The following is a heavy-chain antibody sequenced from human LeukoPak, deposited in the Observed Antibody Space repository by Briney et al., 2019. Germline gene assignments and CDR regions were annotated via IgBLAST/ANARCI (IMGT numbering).Heavy chain of an antibody. CDR1: GGSISSSSYY. V-gene: IGHV4-39*07. CDR2: IYYSGST. D-gene: IGHD3-9*01. CDR3: ARITILRYYVFDI. J-gene: IGHJ3*02. Sequence: SETLSLTCTVSGGSISSSSYYWGWIRQPPGKGLEWIGSIYYSGSTYYNPSLKSRVTISVDTSKNQFSLKLSSVTAADTAVYYCARITILRYYVFDIWGQGTMVTVSS.